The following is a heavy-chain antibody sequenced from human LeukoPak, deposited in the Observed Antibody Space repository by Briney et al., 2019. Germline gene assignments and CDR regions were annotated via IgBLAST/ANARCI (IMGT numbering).Heavy chain of an antibody. CDR3: ARGVGTNYDILTGYYPGHYYYYYYMDV. Sequence: SETLSLTCTVSGYSISSGYYWGWIRQPPGKGLEWIGSIYHSGSTYYNPSLKSRVTISVDTSKNQFSLKLSSVTAADTAVYYCARGVGTNYDILTGYYPGHYYYYYYMDVWGKGTTVTISS. V-gene: IGHV4-38-2*02. CDR2: IYHSGST. CDR1: GYSISSGYY. J-gene: IGHJ6*03. D-gene: IGHD3-9*01.